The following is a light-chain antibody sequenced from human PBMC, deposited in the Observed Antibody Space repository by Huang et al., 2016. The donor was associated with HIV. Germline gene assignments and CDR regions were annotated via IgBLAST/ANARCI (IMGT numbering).Light chain of an antibody. CDR3: HQYHNLPYT. J-gene: IGKJ2*01. CDR1: QDIGNY. Sequence: DIQLTQSPSSLSASVGDRVTITCQASQDIGNYLNWYRQKPGRAPELLIYDAFNLETGVPSRFSGSGAGADSTFTISSLQPEDSATYYCHQYHNLPYTFGQGTKLEIK. CDR2: DAF. V-gene: IGKV1-33*01.